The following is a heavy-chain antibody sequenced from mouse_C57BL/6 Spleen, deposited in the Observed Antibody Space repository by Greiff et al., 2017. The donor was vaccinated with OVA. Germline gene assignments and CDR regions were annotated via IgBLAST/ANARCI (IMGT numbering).Heavy chain of an antibody. CDR1: GYTFTEYT. CDR3: ARHDYDGYYFDY. J-gene: IGHJ2*01. CDR2: FYPGSGSI. Sequence: VKLVESGAELVKPGASVKLSCKASGYTFTEYTIHWVKQRSGQGLEWIGWFYPGSGSIKYNEKFKDKATLTADKSSSTVYMELSRLTSEDSAVYFCARHDYDGYYFDYWGQGTTLTVSS. D-gene: IGHD2-3*01. V-gene: IGHV1-62-2*01.